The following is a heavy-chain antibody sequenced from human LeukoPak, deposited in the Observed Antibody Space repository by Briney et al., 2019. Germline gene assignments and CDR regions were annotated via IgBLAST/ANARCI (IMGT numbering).Heavy chain of an antibody. D-gene: IGHD5-12*01. CDR2: IYYSGGT. J-gene: IGHJ4*02. CDR3: ARHSISGYALDY. CDR1: GGSISSGDV. V-gene: IGHV4-4*02. Sequence: SETLSLTCAVSGGSISSGDVCIWVRQPPGKGLEWIGEIYYSGGTNYNPSLKSRVTISVDTSKNQFSLRLTSVTVADRAVYYCARHSISGYALDYWGQGSRVTVSS.